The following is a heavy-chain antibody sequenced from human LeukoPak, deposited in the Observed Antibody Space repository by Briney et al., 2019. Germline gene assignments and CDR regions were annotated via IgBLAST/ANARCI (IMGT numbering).Heavy chain of an antibody. J-gene: IGHJ4*02. CDR1: SGSFSGYY. V-gene: IGHV4-34*01. D-gene: IGHD6-13*01. CDR2: INHSVGT. Sequence: PSETLSLTCSVYSGSFSGYYWSWIRQPPGKGLEWIGEINHSVGTNYNPSLKSRVTMSLDTSKNQFSLKLSSMTAADTAVYYRARGRGYSSTRFDYWGQGTLVTVSS. CDR3: ARGRGYSSTRFDY.